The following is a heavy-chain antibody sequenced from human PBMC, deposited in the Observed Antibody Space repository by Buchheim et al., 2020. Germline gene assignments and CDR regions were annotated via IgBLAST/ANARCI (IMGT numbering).Heavy chain of an antibody. Sequence: QLQLQESGPGLVKPSETLSLTCTVSGGSISSSSYYWGWIRQPPGKWLEWIGSIYYSGSTYYNPSLKSRVTISVDTSKNQFSLKLSSVTAADTAVYYCARLARGRLPNYYYYGMDVWGQGTT. D-gene: IGHD1-26*01. CDR2: IYYSGST. V-gene: IGHV4-39*01. CDR3: ARLARGRLPNYYYYGMDV. J-gene: IGHJ6*02. CDR1: GGSISSSSYY.